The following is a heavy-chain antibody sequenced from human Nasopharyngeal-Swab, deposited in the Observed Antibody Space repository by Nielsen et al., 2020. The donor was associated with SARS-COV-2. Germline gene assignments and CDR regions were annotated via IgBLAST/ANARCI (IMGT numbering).Heavy chain of an antibody. CDR3: ARDGLDYDFWSAYFMDV. CDR2: ITISSSYI. Sequence: VCHAPREGLEWVSSITISSSYIYYADSVKGRFTISRENAKNSLYLQMDRLRAEDTAVYYFARDGLDYDFWSAYFMDVWGQGTTVTVSS. V-gene: IGHV3-21*01. J-gene: IGHJ6*02. D-gene: IGHD3-3*01.